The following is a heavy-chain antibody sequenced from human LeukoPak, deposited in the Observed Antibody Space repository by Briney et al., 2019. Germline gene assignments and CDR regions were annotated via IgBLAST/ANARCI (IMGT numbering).Heavy chain of an antibody. CDR2: IGPTGYDR. Sequence: GGSLRLSCTASGLTFSTSGFNWGRQAPGKGLEWVASIGPTGYDRYHADSIKGRFTISRENANNFLYLQMNSLRAEDTAVYYCATETNGRHYDYWGQGTLLTVSS. V-gene: IGHV3-21*06. CDR1: GLTFSTSG. D-gene: IGHD1-14*01. CDR3: ATETNGRHYDY. J-gene: IGHJ4*02.